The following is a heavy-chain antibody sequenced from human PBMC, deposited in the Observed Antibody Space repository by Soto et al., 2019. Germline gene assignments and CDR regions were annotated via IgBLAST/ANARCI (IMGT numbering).Heavy chain of an antibody. V-gene: IGHV1-3*01. Sequence: ASVKVSCKASGYTFTTYAMHWVRQAPGQRLEWMGWINAGNGKTKYSQKFQGRVTMTRDTSISTAYMELSRLRSDDTAVYYCAREGITPITNAFDIWGQGTMVTVSS. J-gene: IGHJ3*02. CDR1: GYTFTTYA. CDR2: INAGNGKT. D-gene: IGHD2-15*01. CDR3: AREGITPITNAFDI.